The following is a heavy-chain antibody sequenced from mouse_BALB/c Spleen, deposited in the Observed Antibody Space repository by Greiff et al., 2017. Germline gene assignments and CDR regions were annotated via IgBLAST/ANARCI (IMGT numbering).Heavy chain of an antibody. CDR2: ISDGGSYT. CDR3: ARGPYDYPFDY. J-gene: IGHJ2*01. Sequence: EVHLVESGGGLVKPGGSLKLSCAASGFTFSDYYMYWVRQTPEKRLEWVATISDGGSYTYYPDSVKGRFTISRDNAKNNLYLQMSSLKSEDTAMYYCARGPYDYPFDYWGQGTTLTVSS. V-gene: IGHV5-4*02. CDR1: GFTFSDYY. D-gene: IGHD2-4*01.